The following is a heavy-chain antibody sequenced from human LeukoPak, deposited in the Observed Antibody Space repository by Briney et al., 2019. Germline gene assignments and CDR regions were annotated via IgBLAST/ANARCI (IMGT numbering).Heavy chain of an antibody. Sequence: EASVKVSCKASGGTFSSYAISWVRQAPGQGLGWMGRITPILGIANYAQKFQGRVTITADKSTSTAYMELSSLRSEDTAVYYCAREASWIQLWLHNWFDPWGQGTLVTVSS. J-gene: IGHJ5*02. CDR2: ITPILGIA. CDR3: AREASWIQLWLHNWFDP. V-gene: IGHV1-69*04. CDR1: GGTFSSYA. D-gene: IGHD5-18*01.